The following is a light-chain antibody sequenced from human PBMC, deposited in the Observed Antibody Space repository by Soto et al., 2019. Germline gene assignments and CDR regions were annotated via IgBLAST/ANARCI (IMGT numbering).Light chain of an antibody. CDR2: DVT. V-gene: IGLV2-11*01. CDR1: SSDVGAYNY. CDR3: QVWDSSRDHPGWV. J-gene: IGLJ3*02. Sequence: QSALTQPRSVSGSPGQSVTISCTGTSSDVGAYNYVSWYQQHPGKAPKLIIYDVTKRPSGVPDRFSASKSGNTASLTISGLQAEDEADYFCQVWDSSRDHPGWVFGGGTKLTVL.